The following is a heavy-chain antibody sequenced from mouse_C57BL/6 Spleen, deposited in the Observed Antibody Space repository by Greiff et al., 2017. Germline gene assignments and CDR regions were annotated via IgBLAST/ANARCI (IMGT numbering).Heavy chain of an antibody. Sequence: EVQLQQSGAELVRPGASVKLSCTASGFNIKDDYMHWVKQRPEQGLEWIGWIDPENGDTEYASKFQGKATITADTSSNTAYLQLSSLTSEDTAVYYCTTGDGYYERDYWGQGTTLTVSS. CDR1: GFNIKDDY. J-gene: IGHJ2*01. V-gene: IGHV14-4*01. CDR3: TTGDGYYERDY. D-gene: IGHD2-3*01. CDR2: IDPENGDT.